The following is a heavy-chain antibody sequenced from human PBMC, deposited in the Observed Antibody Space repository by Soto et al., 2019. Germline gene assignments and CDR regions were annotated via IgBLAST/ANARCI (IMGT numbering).Heavy chain of an antibody. CDR1: GYTFTSYY. Sequence: ASVKVSCKASGYTFTSYYMHWVRQAPGQGLEWMGIINPSGGSTSYAQKFQGRVTMTRDTSTSTVYMELSSLRSEDTAVYYCARSLSAKGDRERPEVFAFDIWGQGTMXTVSS. CDR2: INPSGGST. CDR3: ARSLSAKGDRERPEVFAFDI. D-gene: IGHD2-8*01. J-gene: IGHJ3*02. V-gene: IGHV1-46*01.